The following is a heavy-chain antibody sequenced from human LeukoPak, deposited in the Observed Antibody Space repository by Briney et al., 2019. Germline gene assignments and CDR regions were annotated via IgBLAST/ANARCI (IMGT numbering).Heavy chain of an antibody. CDR2: IYYSGST. D-gene: IGHD3-3*01. CDR3: ARTYYDFWSGSPGGWFDS. J-gene: IGHJ5*01. V-gene: IGHV4-39*07. Sequence: PSETLSLTSTLSVGSTSISSYYCGSIRQPPGKWLEWIGCIYYSGSTYYTPSIKSRVTISVDTSKIQFSLKLSSVTAADTAVYYCARTYYDFWSGSPGGWFDSWGQGTLVTVSS. CDR1: VGSTSISSYY.